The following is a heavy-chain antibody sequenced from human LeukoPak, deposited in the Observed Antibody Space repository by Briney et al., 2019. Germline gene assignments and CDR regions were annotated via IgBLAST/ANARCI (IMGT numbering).Heavy chain of an antibody. V-gene: IGHV3-30*04. CDR1: GFTFSSYA. CDR3: ARAEIREYSSGWNFDY. CDR2: ISYDGSNK. J-gene: IGHJ4*02. Sequence: GGSLRLSCAASGFTFSSYAMHWVRQAPGKGLEWVAVISYDGSNKYYADSVKGRFTISRDNSKNTLYLQMNSLRAEDTAVYYCARAEIREYSSGWNFDYWGQGTLVTVSS. D-gene: IGHD6-19*01.